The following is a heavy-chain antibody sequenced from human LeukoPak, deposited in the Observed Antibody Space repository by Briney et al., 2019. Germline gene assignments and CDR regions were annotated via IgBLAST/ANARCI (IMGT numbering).Heavy chain of an antibody. CDR2: IYYSGST. CDR1: VGSISSSSYY. Sequence: SETLSLPCTVSVGSISSSSYYWGWIRQPPGKGLEWIGSIYYSGSTNYNPALNSRITISVDTSKSQFSLKLNSVTAADTAVYYCARSSEGRYYYDSSGYSYYYYYMDVWGKGTTVTIS. D-gene: IGHD3-22*01. V-gene: IGHV4-39*07. CDR3: ARSSEGRYYYDSSGYSYYYYYMDV. J-gene: IGHJ6*03.